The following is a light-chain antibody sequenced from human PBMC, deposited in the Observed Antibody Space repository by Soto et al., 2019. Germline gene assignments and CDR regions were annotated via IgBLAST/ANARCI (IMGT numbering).Light chain of an antibody. CDR2: EVS. Sequence: QSALTQPASVSGSPGQSSTISCTGTSSDLGVYNYVSWYQQLPGIPPKLMIYEVSNRPSGVSNRFSGSKSGNTASLTISVLPAEDEADYYCNSYTASNTEVFGTGTKLTVL. V-gene: IGLV2-14*01. J-gene: IGLJ1*01. CDR3: NSYTASNTEV. CDR1: SSDLGVYNY.